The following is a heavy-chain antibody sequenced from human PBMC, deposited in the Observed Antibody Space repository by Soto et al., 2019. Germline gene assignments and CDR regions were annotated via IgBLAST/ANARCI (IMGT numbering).Heavy chain of an antibody. CDR3: ATAMYSSGWPIFDY. Sequence: ASVKVSCKVSGYTLTELSMHWVRQAPGKGLEWMGGFDPEDGETIYAQKFQGRVTMTEDTSTDTAYMELSSLRSEDTAVYYCATAMYSSGWPIFDYWGQGTLVTGSS. CDR2: FDPEDGET. CDR1: GYTLTELS. J-gene: IGHJ4*02. D-gene: IGHD6-19*01. V-gene: IGHV1-24*01.